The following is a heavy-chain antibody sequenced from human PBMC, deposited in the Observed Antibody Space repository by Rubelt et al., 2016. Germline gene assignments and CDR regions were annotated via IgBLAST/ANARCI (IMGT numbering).Heavy chain of an antibody. J-gene: IGHJ4*02. CDR3: ARLRGYGED. Sequence: QVQLQGSGPGLVKPSQTLSLTCTVSGYSISSGYYWGWIRQPPGKGLEWIGSIFHSGSTYDNPSLKSRVTMSVDNSNNQFSPILNSVKAADPAVYYCARLRGYGEDWGQGTLVTVSS. D-gene: IGHD4/OR15-4a*01. CDR2: IFHSGST. V-gene: IGHV4-38-2*02. CDR1: GYSISSGYY.